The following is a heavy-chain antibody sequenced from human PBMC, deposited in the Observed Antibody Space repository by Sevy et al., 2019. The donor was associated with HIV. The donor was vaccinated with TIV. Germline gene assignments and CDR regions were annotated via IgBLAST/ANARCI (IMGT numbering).Heavy chain of an antibody. J-gene: IGHJ4*02. Sequence: SETLSLTCTVSGYSISSGYYWGWIRQPPGKGLEWIGSIYHSGSTYYNPSLKSRVTISVDTSKNQFSLKLSSVTAADTAGYYCAGGAGYYYGSGSYLQDYWGQGTLVTVSS. D-gene: IGHD3-10*01. CDR1: GYSISSGYY. V-gene: IGHV4-38-2*02. CDR3: AGGAGYYYGSGSYLQDY. CDR2: IYHSGST.